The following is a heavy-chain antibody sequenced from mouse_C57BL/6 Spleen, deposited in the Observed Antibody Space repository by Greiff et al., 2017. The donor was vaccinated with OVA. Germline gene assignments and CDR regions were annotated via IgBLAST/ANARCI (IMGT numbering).Heavy chain of an antibody. CDR3: ARQGDGGFFDY. Sequence: EVQLVESGGDLVKPGGSLKLSCAASGFTFSSYGMSWVRQTPDKRLEWVATISSGGSYTYYPDSVKGRFTISRDNAKNTLYLQMSSLKSEDTAMYDCARQGDGGFFDYWGQGTTLTVSS. D-gene: IGHD3-3*01. CDR1: GFTFSSYG. V-gene: IGHV5-6*01. J-gene: IGHJ2*01. CDR2: ISSGGSYT.